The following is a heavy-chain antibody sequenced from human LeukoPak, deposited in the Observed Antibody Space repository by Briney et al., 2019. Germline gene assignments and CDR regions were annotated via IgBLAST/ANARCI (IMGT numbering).Heavy chain of an antibody. D-gene: IGHD3-10*01. CDR2: ISAYNGNT. CDR3: ARDSYYYGSGSYNFYYGMDV. J-gene: IGHJ6*02. CDR1: GYTFTSYD. Sequence: ASVKVSCKASGYTFTSYDINWVRQATGQGLEWMGWISAYNGNTNYAQKLQGRVTMTTDTSTSTAYMELRSLRSDDTAVYYCARDSYYYGSGSYNFYYGMDVWGQGTTVTVSS. V-gene: IGHV1-18*01.